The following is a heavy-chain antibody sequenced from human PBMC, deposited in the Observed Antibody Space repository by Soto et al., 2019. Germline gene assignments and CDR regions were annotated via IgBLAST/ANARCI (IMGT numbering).Heavy chain of an antibody. CDR2: VSGDNGHT. CDR1: GYTFTTYA. J-gene: IGHJ4*02. D-gene: IGHD6-19*01. Sequence: GSVKVSRKASGYTFTTYAITLMRQAPGQGLEWMGWVSGDNGHTNYEQKFHGRVTMTTDPSTSTAYMELRSLRSGDTAFYYCATGDGSGPIHYWGQGTMVTVSS. V-gene: IGHV1-18*04. CDR3: ATGDGSGPIHY.